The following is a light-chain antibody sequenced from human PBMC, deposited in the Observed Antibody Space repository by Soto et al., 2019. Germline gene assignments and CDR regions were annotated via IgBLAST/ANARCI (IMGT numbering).Light chain of an antibody. CDR3: QQASSFPLT. CDR2: SAS. CDR1: QPISSW. V-gene: IGKV1-12*01. J-gene: IGKJ4*01. Sequence: IQMTQSPSSVSASVGDRVTITCRASQPISSWLAWYQQKPGQPPNLLIYSASTLRSGVPSRFSGSESGTLFTLTITNLQPEDFATHYCQQASSFPLTFGGGTKVEV.